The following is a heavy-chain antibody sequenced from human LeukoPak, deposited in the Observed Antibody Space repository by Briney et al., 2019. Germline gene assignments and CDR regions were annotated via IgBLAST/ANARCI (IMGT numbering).Heavy chain of an antibody. V-gene: IGHV4-34*01. J-gene: IGHJ4*02. CDR2: INHSGST. CDR1: GGSFSGYY. Sequence: SETLSLTCAVYGGSFSGYYWSWIRQPPGKGLEWIGEINHSGSTNYNPSLKSRVTISVDTSKNQFSLKLSSVTAADTAVYYCAREGGPYRPLDYSGQGTLVTVSS. CDR3: AREGGPYRPLDY.